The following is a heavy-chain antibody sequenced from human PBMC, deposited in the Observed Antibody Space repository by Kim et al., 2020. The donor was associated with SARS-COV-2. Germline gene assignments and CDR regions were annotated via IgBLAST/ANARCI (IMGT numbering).Heavy chain of an antibody. D-gene: IGHD3-22*01. CDR3: ATNYYYDSSGSKPLRYFDL. CDR1: GYTLTELS. Sequence: ASVKVSCKVSGYTLTELSMHWVRQAPGKGLEWMGGFDPEDGETIYAQKFQGRVTMTEDTSTDTAYMELSSLRSEDTAVYYCATNYYYDSSGSKPLRYFDLWGRGTLVTVSS. CDR2: FDPEDGET. V-gene: IGHV1-24*01. J-gene: IGHJ2*01.